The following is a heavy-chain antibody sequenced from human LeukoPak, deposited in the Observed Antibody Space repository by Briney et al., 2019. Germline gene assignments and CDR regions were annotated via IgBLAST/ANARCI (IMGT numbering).Heavy chain of an antibody. CDR3: ARDMSSCSSTSCYVDLDY. D-gene: IGHD2-2*01. J-gene: IGHJ4*02. Sequence: SQTLSLTYAISGDSVSSNSAAWNWVRQSPSRGLEWLGRTYYGSKWYNDYAVSVKSQITINPDTSKNQFSLQLNSVTPEDTPVYYCARDMSSCSSTSCYVDLDYWGQGTLVTVSS. V-gene: IGHV6-1*01. CDR1: GDSVSSNSAA. CDR2: TYYGSKWYN.